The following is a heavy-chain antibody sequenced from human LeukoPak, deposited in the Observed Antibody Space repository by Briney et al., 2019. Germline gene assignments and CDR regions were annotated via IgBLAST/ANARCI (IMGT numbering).Heavy chain of an antibody. Sequence: GSLRLSCAASGFTFSSYAMSWVRQAPGKGLEWVSAISGSGGSTYYADSVKGRFTISRDNSKNTLYLQMNSLRAEDTAVYYCARGIAVAGTGVYWGQGTLVTVSS. CDR3: ARGIAVAGTGVY. V-gene: IGHV3-23*01. D-gene: IGHD6-19*01. J-gene: IGHJ4*02. CDR1: GFTFSSYA. CDR2: ISGSGGST.